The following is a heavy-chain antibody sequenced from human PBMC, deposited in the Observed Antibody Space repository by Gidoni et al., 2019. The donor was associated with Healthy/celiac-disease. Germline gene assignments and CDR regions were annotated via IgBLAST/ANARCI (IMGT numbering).Heavy chain of an antibody. V-gene: IGHV4-39*01. CDR1: GGSISSSSYY. Sequence: QLQLQESGPGLVKPSETLSLTCTVSGGSISSSSYYWGWIRQPPGKGLEWIGSIYYSGSTYYNPSLKSRVTISVDTSKNQFSLKLSSVTAADTAVYYCARQLYYYDSSGLCYYYYGMDVWGQGTTVTVSS. CDR2: IYYSGST. CDR3: ARQLYYYDSSGLCYYYYGMDV. D-gene: IGHD3-22*01. J-gene: IGHJ6*02.